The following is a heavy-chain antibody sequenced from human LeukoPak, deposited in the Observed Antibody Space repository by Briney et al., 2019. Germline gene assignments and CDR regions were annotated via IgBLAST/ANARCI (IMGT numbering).Heavy chain of an antibody. V-gene: IGHV1-2*02. CDR2: INLNSGGT. Sequence: ASVQVSRQSSVYTFTGYYMHWVRQAPAQGIEWMGWINLNSGGTNYAQKFHGRVTMTRHTSISTAYMELHRLRSDDTAVYYCARVPRIAARPLFDYWGQGTLVTVSS. J-gene: IGHJ4*02. CDR1: VYTFTGYY. D-gene: IGHD6-6*01. CDR3: ARVPRIAARPLFDY.